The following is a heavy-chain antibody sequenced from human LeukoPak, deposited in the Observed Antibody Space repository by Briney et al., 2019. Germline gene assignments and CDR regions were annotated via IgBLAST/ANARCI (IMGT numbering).Heavy chain of an antibody. Sequence: PGGSLRLSCAASRFTFSNAWINWVRQAPGKGLEWVGRIKSKVDGETTDYAAPVKGRFTISRDDSNNMVYLQMNSPKIEDTAVYYCAIDEPNYAPYDFDYWGQGTLVTVSS. CDR3: AIDEPNYAPYDFDY. D-gene: IGHD4/OR15-4a*01. V-gene: IGHV3-15*01. CDR1: RFTFSNAW. J-gene: IGHJ4*02. CDR2: IKSKVDGETT.